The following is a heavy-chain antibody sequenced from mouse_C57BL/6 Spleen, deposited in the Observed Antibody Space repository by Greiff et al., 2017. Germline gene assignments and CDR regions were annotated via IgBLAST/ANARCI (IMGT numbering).Heavy chain of an antibody. CDR3: ARAHDGYYFYYAMDY. D-gene: IGHD2-3*01. CDR2: SRNKANDYTT. CDR1: GFTFSDFY. J-gene: IGHJ4*01. V-gene: IGHV7-1*01. Sequence: EVKVVESGGGLVQSGRSLRLSCATSGFTFSDFYMEWVRQAPGKGLEWIAASRNKANDYTTEYSASVKGRFIVSRDTSQSILYLQMNALRAEDTAIYYCARAHDGYYFYYAMDYWGQGTSVTVSS.